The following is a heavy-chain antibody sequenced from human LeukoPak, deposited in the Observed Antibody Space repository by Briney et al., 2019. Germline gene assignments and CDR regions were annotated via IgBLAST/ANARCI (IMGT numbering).Heavy chain of an antibody. CDR3: GRSCSTTNCHKRAGFDI. Sequence: GGSLRLSCGASGFTFSTYDMHWVRQAPGKGLEWVSSISYTSSDIYYADSLKGRFTISRDNAKSSLYLQMNSLTADDTAVYYCGRSCSTTNCHKRAGFDIWGQGTMVTVSS. J-gene: IGHJ3*02. CDR1: GFTFSTYD. V-gene: IGHV3-21*06. CDR2: ISYTSSDI. D-gene: IGHD2-2*01.